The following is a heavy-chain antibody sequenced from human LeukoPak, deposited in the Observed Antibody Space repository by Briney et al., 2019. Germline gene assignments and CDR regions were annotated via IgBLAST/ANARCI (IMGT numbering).Heavy chain of an antibody. D-gene: IGHD1-7*01. J-gene: IGHJ4*02. CDR2: VRSRAFGETT. V-gene: IGHV3-49*03. CDR1: GFAFGDYA. Sequence: PGRSLRLSCTASGFAFGDYAVSWFRQPPGKGLEWLGFVRSRAFGETTDYAASVKGRFIISRDDSKTIAYLQMNSLKTEDTAVYYCSRGRSTTLDYWGQGTQVTVSS. CDR3: SRGRSTTLDY.